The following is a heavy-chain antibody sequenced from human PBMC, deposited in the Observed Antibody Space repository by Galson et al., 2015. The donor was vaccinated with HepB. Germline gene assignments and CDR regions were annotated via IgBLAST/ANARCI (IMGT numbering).Heavy chain of an antibody. CDR3: ARNGDYDWEAQARDAFDI. V-gene: IGHV3-11*01. J-gene: IGHJ3*02. D-gene: IGHD4-17*01. Sequence: SLRLSCAASGFTFSDYYMSWIRQAPGKGLEWVSYISSSGSTIYYADSVKGRFTISRDNAKNSLYLQMNSLRAEDTAVYYCARNGDYDWEAQARDAFDIWGQGTMVTVSS. CDR2: ISSSGSTI. CDR1: GFTFSDYY.